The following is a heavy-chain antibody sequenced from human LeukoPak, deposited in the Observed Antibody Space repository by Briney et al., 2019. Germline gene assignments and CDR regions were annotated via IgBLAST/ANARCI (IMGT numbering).Heavy chain of an antibody. Sequence: GGSLRLSCAASGFTFSDYYMTWIRQAPGKGLECVSYISSSSSYTNYADSVKGRFTISRDNAKNSLYLQMNSLRAEDTAVYYCASIWGGVGFHWGQGTLVTVSS. CDR1: GFTFSDYY. CDR2: ISSSSSYT. J-gene: IGHJ4*02. CDR3: ASIWGGVGFH. D-gene: IGHD2-8*02. V-gene: IGHV3-11*03.